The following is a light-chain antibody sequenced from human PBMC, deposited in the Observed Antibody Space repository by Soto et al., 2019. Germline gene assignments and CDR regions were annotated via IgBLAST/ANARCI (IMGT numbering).Light chain of an antibody. CDR1: QSVRSY. CDR3: QHRNNWPLT. V-gene: IGKV3-11*01. Sequence: IVLTQSPATLSLYPGERATLSCRASQSVRSYLAWYQQKPGQAPRLLIYDASNRATGIPARFSGSGSGTDFTPTISSLEPEDFAVYYCQHRNNWPLTFGGGTKVDIK. CDR2: DAS. J-gene: IGKJ4*01.